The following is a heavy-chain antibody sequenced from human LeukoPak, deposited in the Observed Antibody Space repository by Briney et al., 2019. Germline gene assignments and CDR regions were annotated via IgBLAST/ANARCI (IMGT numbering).Heavy chain of an antibody. Sequence: SQTLSLTCALSGDSVSTNSVAWNWLRQSPSRGLEWLGRTYYRSKLYNDYAGSVKSRITINPDTSKNQFSLQLKSVTPEDTAVYYCARELDGYNSKPLDYWGQGTLVTVSS. J-gene: IGHJ4*02. CDR2: TYYRSKLYN. V-gene: IGHV6-1*01. CDR3: ARELDGYNSKPLDY. CDR1: GDSVSTNSVA. D-gene: IGHD5-24*01.